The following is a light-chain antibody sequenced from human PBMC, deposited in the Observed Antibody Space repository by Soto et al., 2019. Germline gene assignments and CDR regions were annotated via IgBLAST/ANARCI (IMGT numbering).Light chain of an antibody. V-gene: IGLV2-14*01. Sequence: QSVLTQPASVSGSPRQSITISCTGASSDVGGYTYISWYQQHPGKAPKLMIYEVNNRPSGVSNRFSGSKSGNTASLTISGLQAEDEADYYCSSYTSSSTLYDFGTGTKLTVL. CDR3: SSYTSSSTLYD. CDR1: SSDVGGYTY. J-gene: IGLJ1*01. CDR2: EVN.